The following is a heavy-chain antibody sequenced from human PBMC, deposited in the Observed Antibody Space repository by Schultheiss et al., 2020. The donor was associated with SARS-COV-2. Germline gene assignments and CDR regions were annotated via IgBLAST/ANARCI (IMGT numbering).Heavy chain of an antibody. CDR2: IYSGGST. Sequence: GESLKISCAASGFTVSSNYMSWVRQAPGKGLEWVSVIYSGGSTYYADSVKGRFTISRDNSKNTLYLQMNSLRAEDTAVYYCARDLGDTVTTNCSYWGQGTLVTVSS. CDR1: GFTVSSNY. CDR3: ARDLGDTVTTNCSY. D-gene: IGHD4-11*01. V-gene: IGHV3-66*01. J-gene: IGHJ4*02.